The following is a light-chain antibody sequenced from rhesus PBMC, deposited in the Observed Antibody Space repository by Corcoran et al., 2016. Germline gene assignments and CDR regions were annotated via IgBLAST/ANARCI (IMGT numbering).Light chain of an antibody. V-gene: IGKV3-35*02. CDR3: QKYNDWPYS. CDR2: YSS. CDR1: QSVGST. Sequence: ETVMMQSPATLSLSPGERATLSCRASQSVGSTLAWYQPQPGQGPRLLIYYSSTRAPGIPDRFSATGSGTEFTLTISSLDPEDVVIYYCQKYNDWPYSFGQGTKIEIK. J-gene: IGKJ2*01.